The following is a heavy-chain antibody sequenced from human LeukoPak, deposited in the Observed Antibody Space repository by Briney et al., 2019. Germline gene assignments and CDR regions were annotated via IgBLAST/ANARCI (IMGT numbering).Heavy chain of an antibody. CDR3: AKDYPYLAAADPDY. CDR1: GFTVSSNY. V-gene: IGHV3-53*05. D-gene: IGHD6-13*01. Sequence: PGGSLRLSCAASGFTVSSNYMSWVRQAPGKGLEWVSVIYSGGSTYYADSVKGRFTISRDNSKNTLYLQMNSLRAEDTAVYYCAKDYPYLAAADPDYWGQGTLVTVSS. J-gene: IGHJ4*02. CDR2: IYSGGST.